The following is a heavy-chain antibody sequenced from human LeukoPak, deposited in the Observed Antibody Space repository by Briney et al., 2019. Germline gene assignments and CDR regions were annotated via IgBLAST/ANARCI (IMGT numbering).Heavy chain of an antibody. J-gene: IGHJ4*02. V-gene: IGHV3-21*01. Sequence: GGSLRLSCAASGFTFSSYSMNWVRQAPGKGLEWVSSISSSSNYIYYADSVKGRFTISRDNAKNSLYLRMNSLRAEDTAVYYCARGLTGTTGGDYWGQGTLVTVSS. CDR2: ISSSSNYI. CDR1: GFTFSSYS. CDR3: ARGLTGTTGGDY. D-gene: IGHD1-7*01.